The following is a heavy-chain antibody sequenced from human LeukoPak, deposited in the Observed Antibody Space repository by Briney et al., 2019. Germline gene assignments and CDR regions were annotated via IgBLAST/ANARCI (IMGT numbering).Heavy chain of an antibody. CDR1: GFTLSNYA. CDR3: NASGRVP. D-gene: IGHD3-10*01. CDR2: MSHDGSSE. V-gene: IGHV3-30*04. Sequence: GGSLRLSCAVSGFTLSNYAIHWVRQAPGKGLEWVAVMSHDGSSEFYAASVKGRFTISRDNSRNTLYLQMNSLKIEDTAVYFCNASGRVPWGQGTLVTVSS. J-gene: IGHJ5*02.